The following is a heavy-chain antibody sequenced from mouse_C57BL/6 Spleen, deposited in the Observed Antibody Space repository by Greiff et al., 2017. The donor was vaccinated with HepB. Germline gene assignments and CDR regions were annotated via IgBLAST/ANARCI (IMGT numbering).Heavy chain of an antibody. V-gene: IGHV5-6*01. J-gene: IGHJ2*01. CDR1: GFTFSSYG. CDR2: ISSGGSYT. D-gene: IGHD2-3*01. Sequence: EVHLVESGGDLVKPGGSLKLSCAASGFTFSSYGMSWVRQTPDKRLEWVATISSGGSYTYYPDSVKGRFTISRDNAKNTLYLQMSSLKSEDTAMYYCARHGYDYLDYWGQGTTLTVSS. CDR3: ARHGYDYLDY.